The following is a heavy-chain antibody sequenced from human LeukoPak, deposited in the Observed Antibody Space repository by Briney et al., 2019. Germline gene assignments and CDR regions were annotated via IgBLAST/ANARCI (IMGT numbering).Heavy chain of an antibody. CDR1: GFTFSSHW. CDR2: IKQDGSEK. V-gene: IGHV3-7*01. J-gene: IGHJ4*02. CDR3: ARDRGYFDN. Sequence: PGGSLRLSCVASGFTFSSHWMSWVRQAPGKGLEWVANIKQDGSEKYYVDSVKGRFTISRDNVQNSLYLQMNSLRAEDTAMYYCARDRGYFDNWGQGTLVTVSS.